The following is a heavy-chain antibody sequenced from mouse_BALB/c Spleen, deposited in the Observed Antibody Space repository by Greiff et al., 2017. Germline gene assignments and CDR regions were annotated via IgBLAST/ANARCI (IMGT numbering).Heavy chain of an antibody. V-gene: IGHV1-62-2*01. CDR3: ARHEEEETIYEAWFAY. J-gene: IGHJ3*01. CDR2: FYPGSGSI. D-gene: IGHD2-12*01. CDR1: GYTFTEYT. Sequence: VKLMESGAELVKPGASVKLSCKASGYTFTEYTIHWVKQRSGQGLEWIGWFYPGSGSIKYNEKFKDKATLTADKSSSTVYMELSRLTSEDSAVYFCARHEEEETIYEAWFAYWGQGTLVTVSA.